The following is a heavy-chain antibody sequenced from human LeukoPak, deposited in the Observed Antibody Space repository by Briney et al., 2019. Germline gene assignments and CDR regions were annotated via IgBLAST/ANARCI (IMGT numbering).Heavy chain of an antibody. V-gene: IGHV5-51*01. CDR2: IYPGDSDT. CDR1: GGTFSSYA. J-gene: IGHJ4*02. Sequence: GASVKVSCKASGGTFSSYAISWVRQMPGKGLEWMGIIYPGDSDTRYSPSFQGQVTISADKSISTAYLQWSSLKASDTAMYYCASASALYYFDYWGQGTLVTVSS. CDR3: ASASALYYFDY.